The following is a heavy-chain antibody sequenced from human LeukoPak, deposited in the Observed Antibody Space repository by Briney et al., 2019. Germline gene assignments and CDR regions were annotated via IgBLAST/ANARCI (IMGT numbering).Heavy chain of an antibody. CDR3: ARDEWELLPGGTNY. J-gene: IGHJ4*02. CDR1: GYTFTSYG. CDR2: ISAYNGNT. V-gene: IGHV1-18*01. D-gene: IGHD1-26*01. Sequence: GASVKVSCKASGYTFTSYGISWVLQAPGQGLEWMGWISAYNGNTNYAQKLQGRVTMTTDTSTSTAYMELRSLRSDDTAVYYCARDEWELLPGGTNYWGQGTLVTVSS.